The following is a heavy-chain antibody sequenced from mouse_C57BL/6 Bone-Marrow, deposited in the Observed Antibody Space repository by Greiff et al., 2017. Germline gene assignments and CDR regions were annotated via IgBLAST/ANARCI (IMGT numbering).Heavy chain of an antibody. J-gene: IGHJ4*01. D-gene: IGHD1-1*01. CDR3: ARKEEYCYGSSYNYAMDY. Sequence: QVQLQQPGAELVRPGTSVKLSCKASGYTFTSYWMHWVKQRPGQGLEWIGVIDPSDSYTNYNQKFKGKATLTVDTSSSTAYMQLSSLTSEDSAVYYCARKEEYCYGSSYNYAMDYWGQGTSVTVSS. V-gene: IGHV1-59*01. CDR1: GYTFTSYW. CDR2: IDPSDSYT.